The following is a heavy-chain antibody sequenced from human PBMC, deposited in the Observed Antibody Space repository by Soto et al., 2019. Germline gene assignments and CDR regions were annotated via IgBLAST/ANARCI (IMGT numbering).Heavy chain of an antibody. Sequence: PSETLSLTCTVSGGSISSGGYCWSWIRQHPGKGLEWIGYIYFTGSTYYNPSLKSRLTISLDTSENQFSLKLSSVTAADTAVYYCARGNYYYDSSGYYRGGVFDYWGQGALVTVSS. J-gene: IGHJ4*02. CDR1: GGSISSGGYC. V-gene: IGHV4-31*03. CDR2: IYFTGST. D-gene: IGHD3-22*01. CDR3: ARGNYYYDSSGYYRGGVFDY.